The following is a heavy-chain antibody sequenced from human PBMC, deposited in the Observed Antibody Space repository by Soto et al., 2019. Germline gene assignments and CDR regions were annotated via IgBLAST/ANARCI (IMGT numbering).Heavy chain of an antibody. CDR1: DFTFRNYW. V-gene: IGHV3-7*03. Sequence: GSLRLSCATSDFTFRNYWMNWVRQAPGKGLEWVANIKPDGSATNCVDSVKGRFTISRDNVRNSVSLQMNSLRVEDTAVYFCFGGNGGPQWGQGTLVTVSS. CDR2: IKPDGSAT. J-gene: IGHJ4*02. D-gene: IGHD3-16*01. CDR3: FGGNGGPQ.